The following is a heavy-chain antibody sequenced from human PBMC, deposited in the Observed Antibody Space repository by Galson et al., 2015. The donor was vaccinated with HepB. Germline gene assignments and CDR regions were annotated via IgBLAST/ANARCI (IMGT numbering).Heavy chain of an antibody. V-gene: IGHV1-18*04. CDR1: GHSFTTYG. CDR2: ISADKGHT. CDR3: AAVKWNYGVADGTWFDP. J-gene: IGHJ5*02. D-gene: IGHD1-7*01. Sequence: SVKVSCKAYGHSFTTYGFTWVRQVPGQGLEWMGWISADKGHTDYAQKLQGRVTMTTNTSTTTAYMELRNLRSDDTAVYYCAAVKWNYGVADGTWFDPWGQGTLVTVSS.